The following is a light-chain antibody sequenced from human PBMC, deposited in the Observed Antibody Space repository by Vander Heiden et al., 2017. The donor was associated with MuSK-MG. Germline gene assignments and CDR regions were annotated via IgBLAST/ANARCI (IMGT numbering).Light chain of an antibody. V-gene: IGKV1-39*01. CDR1: QSIASY. CDR3: QQSDSTPQT. CDR2: SAS. Sequence: DIQMTQSPSSLSASVGDRVTITCRASQSIASYFNWYQQKPGKAPKLLIYSASSFQSGVPSRFSGSGSGTDFTLTISSLQPEDFATYYCQQSDSTPQTFGQGTKVEIK. J-gene: IGKJ1*01.